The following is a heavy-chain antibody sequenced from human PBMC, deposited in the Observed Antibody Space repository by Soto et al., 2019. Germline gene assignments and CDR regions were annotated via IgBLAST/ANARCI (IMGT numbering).Heavy chain of an antibody. D-gene: IGHD6-6*01. J-gene: IGHJ5*02. CDR1: GYTFTSYG. V-gene: IGHV1-18*04. CDR3: ARDPSSESSSSFFDP. CDR2: ISAYNGNT. Sequence: QVQLVQSGAEVKKPGASVKVSCKASGYTFTSYGISWVRQAPGQGLEWMGWISAYNGNTNYAQKLQGRVTMATDTSTSTAYMELRSLRSGDTAVYYCARDPSSESSSSFFDPWGQGTLVTVSS.